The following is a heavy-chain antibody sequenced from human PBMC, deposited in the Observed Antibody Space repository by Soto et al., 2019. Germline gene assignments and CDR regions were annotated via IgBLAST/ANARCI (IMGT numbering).Heavy chain of an antibody. CDR2: IYYSGST. CDR3: ARLTTTRRNFDY. D-gene: IGHD3-22*01. Sequence: QVQLQESGPGLVKPSETLSLTCTVSDGSISSYYWSWIRQPPGKGLEWIGYIYYSGSTNYNPSLTSRVTISVDTSKNQFSLKLSSVTAADTAVYYCARLTTTRRNFDYWGQGTLVTVSS. CDR1: DGSISSYY. V-gene: IGHV4-59*08. J-gene: IGHJ4*02.